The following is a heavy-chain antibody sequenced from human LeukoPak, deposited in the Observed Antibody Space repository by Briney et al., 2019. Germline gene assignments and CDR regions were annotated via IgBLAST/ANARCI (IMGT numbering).Heavy chain of an antibody. Sequence: GASLKVSCKPSGGTFDNYVFNWVRQATGQGLEWMGWMNPNSGNTGYAQKFQGRVTMTRNTSISTAYMELSSLRSEDTAVYYCARMGYDYVWGSLANFDYWGQGTLVTVSS. D-gene: IGHD3-16*01. J-gene: IGHJ4*02. V-gene: IGHV1-8*02. CDR2: MNPNSGNT. CDR3: ARMGYDYVWGSLANFDY. CDR1: GGTFDNYV.